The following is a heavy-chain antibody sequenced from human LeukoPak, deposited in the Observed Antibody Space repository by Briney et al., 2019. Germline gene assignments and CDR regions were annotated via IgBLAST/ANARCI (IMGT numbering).Heavy chain of an antibody. CDR2: IFSNGDT. CDR3: ARAPEMATIYFQH. CDR1: EFTVSRNY. J-gene: IGHJ1*01. D-gene: IGHD5-24*01. Sequence: GGSLRLSCTASEFTVSRNYMLWVRQAPGKGLEWVSLIFSNGDTHYADSVKGRFTISRDNAKNSLYLQMNSLRAEDTAVYYCARAPEMATIYFQHWGQGTLVTVSS. V-gene: IGHV3-53*01.